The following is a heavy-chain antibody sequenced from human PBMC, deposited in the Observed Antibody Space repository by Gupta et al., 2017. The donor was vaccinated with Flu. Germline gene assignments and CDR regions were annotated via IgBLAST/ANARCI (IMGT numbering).Heavy chain of an antibody. Sequence: EVQLVASGGTLVQPGGSLRLSGAASGFSFNSYEMNWVRQAPGKGLEWVSYISRSGNTMYFVDYVKSRLTTAKDNATNYIYLTRTTLRPKVTAVEDWARDANFDADSRDDRGQGTRVTV. CDR2: ISRSGNTM. D-gene: IGHD3-22*01. CDR3: ARDANFDADSRDD. CDR1: GFSFNSYE. J-gene: IGHJ4*02. V-gene: IGHV3-48*03.